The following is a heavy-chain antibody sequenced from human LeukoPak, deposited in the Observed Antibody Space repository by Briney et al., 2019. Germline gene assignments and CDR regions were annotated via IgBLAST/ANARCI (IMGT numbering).Heavy chain of an antibody. CDR3: ARGGSLGY. V-gene: IGHV3-48*03. Sequence: QPGGSLSLSCAASGFTLSSYEMNWVRQAPGKGLECVSKISSSGSAIYYADSVKGRFTISRDNAKSSLYLQMNSLRVEDTAVYYCARGGSLGYWGQGTLVTVSS. J-gene: IGHJ4*02. CDR2: ISSSGSAI. CDR1: GFTLSSYE. D-gene: IGHD6-19*01.